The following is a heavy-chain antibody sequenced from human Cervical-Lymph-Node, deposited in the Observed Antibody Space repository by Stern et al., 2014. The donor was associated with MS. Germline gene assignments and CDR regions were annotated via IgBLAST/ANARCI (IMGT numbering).Heavy chain of an antibody. Sequence: QVQLQESGPGLVKPSETLSLTCTVSGGSISSYYWSWIRQPPGKGLEWIGYIYYSGSTNYNASLKRRVTISVDTSKNQFSLKLSSVTAADTAVYYGATGGTFDYWGQGTLVTVSS. D-gene: IGHD1-26*01. J-gene: IGHJ4*02. CDR2: IYYSGST. CDR3: ATGGTFDY. CDR1: GGSISSYY. V-gene: IGHV4-59*01.